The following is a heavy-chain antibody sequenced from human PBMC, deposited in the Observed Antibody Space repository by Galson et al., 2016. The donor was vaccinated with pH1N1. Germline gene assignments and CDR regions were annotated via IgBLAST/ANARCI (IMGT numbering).Heavy chain of an antibody. J-gene: IGHJ5*02. D-gene: IGHD3-10*01. Sequence: SLRLSCAASGLPFDDYYFMWIRQALDRGLEWVSFIRGTRFGQTTEHAASVKGRLSISRDDSKNTAYLQMNSLKVDDTAIYYCTSLRFGHNWFDPWGQGSLVIVS. CDR3: TSLRFGHNWFDP. V-gene: IGHV3-49*03. CDR2: IRGTRFGQTT. CDR1: GLPFDDYY.